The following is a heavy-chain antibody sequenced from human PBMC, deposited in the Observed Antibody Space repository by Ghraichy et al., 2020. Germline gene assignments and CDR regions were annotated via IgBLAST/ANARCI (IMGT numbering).Heavy chain of an antibody. J-gene: IGHJ4*02. V-gene: IGHV3-23*01. CDR3: AKGGRFLEWLLDYFDY. D-gene: IGHD3-3*01. CDR2: ISGSGGST. Sequence: RGSLRLSCAASGFTFSSYAMSWVRQAPGKGLEWVSAISGSGGSTYYADSVKGRFTISRDNSKNTLYLQMNSLRAEDTAVYYCAKGGRFLEWLLDYFDYWGQGTLVTVSS. CDR1: GFTFSSYA.